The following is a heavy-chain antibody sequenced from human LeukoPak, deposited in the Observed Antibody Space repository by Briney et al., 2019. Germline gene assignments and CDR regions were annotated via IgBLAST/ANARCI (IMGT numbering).Heavy chain of an antibody. J-gene: IGHJ4*02. CDR1: GGSISSSSYY. V-gene: IGHV4-39*07. CDR2: IYYSGST. Sequence: SETLSLTCTVSGGSISSSSYYWGWIRQPPGKGLEWIGSIYYSGSTNYNPSLKSRVTISVDTSKNQFSLKLSSVTAADTAVYYCARSPEAVAGTFDYWGQGTLVTVSS. CDR3: ARSPEAVAGTFDY. D-gene: IGHD6-19*01.